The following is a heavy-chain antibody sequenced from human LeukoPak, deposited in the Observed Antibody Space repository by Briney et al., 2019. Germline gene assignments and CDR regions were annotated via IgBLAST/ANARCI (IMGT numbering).Heavy chain of an antibody. CDR3: ARLISTSSSRFSDY. Sequence: GGSLRLACAASGFTFNRYAMIWVRQAPGKGLKWVSAISISGENTYHADCVKGRFTISRDTSRNTLYLQMHSLRAEDTAVYYCARLISTSSSRFSDYWGQGTLVTVSS. D-gene: IGHD6-6*01. CDR2: ISISGENT. J-gene: IGHJ4*02. CDR1: GFTFNRYA. V-gene: IGHV3-23*01.